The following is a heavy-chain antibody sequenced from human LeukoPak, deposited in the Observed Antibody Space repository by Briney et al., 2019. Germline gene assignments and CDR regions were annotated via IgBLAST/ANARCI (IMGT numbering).Heavy chain of an antibody. CDR3: AKASCSSTSCSYFDY. V-gene: IGHV3-9*03. CDR2: ISWNGASM. CDR1: GFTFDDLS. D-gene: IGHD2-2*01. J-gene: IGHJ4*02. Sequence: GGSLRLSCIASGFTFDDLSMHWVRQAPGKGLEWVSGISWNGASMTYAGSVKGRFTISRDNAKHSLYLQMNSLRVEDMALYYCAKASCSSTSCSYFDYWGQGTLVTVSS.